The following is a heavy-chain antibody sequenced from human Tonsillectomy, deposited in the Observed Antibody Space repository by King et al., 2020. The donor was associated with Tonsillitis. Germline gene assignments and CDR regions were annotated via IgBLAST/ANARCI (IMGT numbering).Heavy chain of an antibody. J-gene: IGHJ5*02. V-gene: IGHV4-61*02. Sequence: VQLQESGPGLVKPSQTLSLTCTVSGGSISSDNFYCSWIRQPAGKGLEWIGHIYISGSTNYNPSLKSRVTMSVDTSKNQFSLKLSSVTAADTAVYYCARDLWSGYYNPSWFDPGGQGTLVTVSS. CDR1: GGSISSDNFY. D-gene: IGHD3-3*01. CDR3: ARDLWSGYYNPSWFDP. CDR2: IYISGST.